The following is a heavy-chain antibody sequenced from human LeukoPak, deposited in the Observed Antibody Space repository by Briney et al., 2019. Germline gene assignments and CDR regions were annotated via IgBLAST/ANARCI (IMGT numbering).Heavy chain of an antibody. CDR3: ARGNTGYSSAWGRDFDY. D-gene: IGHD6-19*01. CDR1: GFTFSSYS. J-gene: IGHJ4*02. V-gene: IGHV3-48*01. Sequence: GGSLRLSCAASGFTFSSYSMNWVRQAPGKGLEWVSYISSSSSTIYYADSVKGRFTISRDNAKNSLYLQMNGLRAEDTAVYYCARGNTGYSSAWGRDFDYWGQGTLVTVSS. CDR2: ISSSSSTI.